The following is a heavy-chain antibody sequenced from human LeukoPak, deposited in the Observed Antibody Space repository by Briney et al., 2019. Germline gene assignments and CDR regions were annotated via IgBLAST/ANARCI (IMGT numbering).Heavy chain of an antibody. D-gene: IGHD6-13*01. V-gene: IGHV4-39*07. CDR3: ARDWGGSSWYMDV. Sequence: SETLSLTCTVSGGSISSSSYYWGWIRQPPGKGLEWIGSIYYSGSTYYNPSLKSRVTISVDTSKNQFSLKLSSVTAADTAVYYCARDWGGSSWYMDVWGKGTTVTVSS. CDR1: GGSISSSSYY. J-gene: IGHJ6*03. CDR2: IYYSGST.